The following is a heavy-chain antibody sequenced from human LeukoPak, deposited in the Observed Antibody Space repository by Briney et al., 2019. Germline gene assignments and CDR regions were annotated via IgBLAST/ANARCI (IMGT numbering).Heavy chain of an antibody. Sequence: GGSLRLSCAAFGFTFSSYGMHWVRQAPGKGLEWVAFIRYDGRNKYYGDPVKGRFSISRDNSKNTLYLQMNSLRAEDTAVYYCAKGRRYNILTGHYVSEVAPWGQGTLVTVSS. CDR3: AKGRRYNILTGHYVSEVAP. J-gene: IGHJ5*02. D-gene: IGHD3-9*01. CDR2: IRYDGRNK. V-gene: IGHV3-30*02. CDR1: GFTFSSYG.